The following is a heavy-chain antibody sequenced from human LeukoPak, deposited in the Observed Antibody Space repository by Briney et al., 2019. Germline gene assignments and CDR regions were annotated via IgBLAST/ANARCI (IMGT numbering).Heavy chain of an antibody. CDR3: ARTVLRYFDWLVYFDY. V-gene: IGHV4-39*01. Sequence: TSETLSLTCTVSGGSISSSSYYWGWIRQPPGKGLEWIGSIYYSGSTYYNPSLKSRVTISVDTSKNQFSLKLSSVTAADTAVYYCARTVLRYFDWLVYFDYWGQGTLVTVSS. D-gene: IGHD3-9*01. J-gene: IGHJ4*02. CDR2: IYYSGST. CDR1: GGSISSSSYY.